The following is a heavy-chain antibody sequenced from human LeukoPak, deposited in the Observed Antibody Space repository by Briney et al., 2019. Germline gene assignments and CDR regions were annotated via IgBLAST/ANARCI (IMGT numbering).Heavy chain of an antibody. V-gene: IGHV4-31*03. J-gene: IGHJ4*02. D-gene: IGHD5-12*01. CDR2: IYYSGST. Sequence: TLSLTCTVSGGSISSGGYYWSWIRQHPGKGLEWIGYIYYSGSTYYNPSLKSRVTISVDTSKNQFSLKLSSVTAADTAVYYCARGLRGGYDPYYFDYWGQGTLVTVSS. CDR3: ARGLRGGYDPYYFDY. CDR1: GGSISSGGYY.